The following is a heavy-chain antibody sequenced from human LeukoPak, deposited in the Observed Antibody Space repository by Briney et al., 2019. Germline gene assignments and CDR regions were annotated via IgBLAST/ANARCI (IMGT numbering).Heavy chain of an antibody. J-gene: IGHJ4*02. CDR1: GFTFSSYA. Sequence: GRSLRLSCAASGFTFSSYAMHWVRQAPGKGLEWVAVISYDGSNKYYADSVKGRFTISRDNSKNMLYLQMNSLRAEDTAVYYCARGPYNWNDGVVDWGQGTLVTVSS. CDR3: ARGPYNWNDGVVD. V-gene: IGHV3-30*04. CDR2: ISYDGSNK. D-gene: IGHD1-1*01.